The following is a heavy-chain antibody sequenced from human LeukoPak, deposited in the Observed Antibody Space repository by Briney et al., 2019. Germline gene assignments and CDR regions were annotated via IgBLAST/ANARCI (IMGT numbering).Heavy chain of an antibody. J-gene: IGHJ4*02. D-gene: IGHD3-16*01. Sequence: GGSLRLSCGASGFTFSSYGMHWVRQAPGKGLEWVAVIWYDGSNKYYADSVKGRFTISRDNSKNTLYLQMNSLRAEDTAVYYCARGPPLRDDYVWGSENLDYWGQGTLVTVSS. CDR1: GFTFSSYG. CDR3: ARGPPLRDDYVWGSENLDY. CDR2: IWYDGSNK. V-gene: IGHV3-33*01.